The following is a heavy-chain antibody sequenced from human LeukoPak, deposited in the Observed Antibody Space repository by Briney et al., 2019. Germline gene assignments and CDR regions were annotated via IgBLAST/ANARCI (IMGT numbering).Heavy chain of an antibody. Sequence: GGSLRLSCAASGFTFSSYAMHWVRQAPGKGLEWVAVISYDGSNKYYADSVKGRFTISRDNSKNTLYLQMKSLRAEDTAVYYCAKDPRDHSYGWNWRYFDYWGQGTLVTVSA. J-gene: IGHJ4*02. D-gene: IGHD5-18*01. CDR2: ISYDGSNK. V-gene: IGHV3-30*04. CDR3: AKDPRDHSYGWNWRYFDY. CDR1: GFTFSSYA.